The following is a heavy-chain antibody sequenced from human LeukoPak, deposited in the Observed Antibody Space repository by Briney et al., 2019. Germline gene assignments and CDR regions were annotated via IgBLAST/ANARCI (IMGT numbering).Heavy chain of an antibody. D-gene: IGHD3-9*01. V-gene: IGHV3-23*01. CDR2: ISGRGGGT. J-gene: IGHJ6*02. CDR3: SGDLSSGNVLRYFDWLPRDYYGMDV. CDR1: GFTFSSYA. Sequence: GGSLRLSCAASGFTFSSYAMSWLRQAPGKGLEWVSAISGRGGGTYYADSVKGRFTISRDNSKNTLSLQMNSLRAEDTAVYYCSGDLSSGNVLRYFDWLPRDYYGMDVWGQGTTVTVSS.